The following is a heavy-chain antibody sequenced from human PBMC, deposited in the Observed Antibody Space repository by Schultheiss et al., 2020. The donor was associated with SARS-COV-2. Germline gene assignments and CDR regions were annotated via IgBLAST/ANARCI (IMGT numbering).Heavy chain of an antibody. CDR2: IYTSGST. V-gene: IGHV4-4*07. D-gene: IGHD1-26*01. Sequence: SKTLSLTCTVSGYSISSGYYWGWIRQPAGKGLEWIGRIYTSGSTNYNPSLKSRVTMSVDTSKNQFSLKLSSVTAADTAVYYCARSSGSYYRFDYWGQGTLVTVSS. CDR3: ARSSGSYYRFDY. J-gene: IGHJ4*02. CDR1: GYSISSGYY.